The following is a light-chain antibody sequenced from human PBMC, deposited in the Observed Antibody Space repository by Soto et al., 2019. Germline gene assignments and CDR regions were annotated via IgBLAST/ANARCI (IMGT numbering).Light chain of an antibody. CDR2: GAS. J-gene: IGKJ1*01. V-gene: IGKV1-39*01. CDR1: QTISNH. CDR3: RQSYSSPQT. Sequence: QMSLSXSSLYASTYDXXXXXXXVSQTISNHLNWYHHKXGKDPKFLIFGASXLKSGVPARFSGSRSGREFTLAISSLQAADFATYYCRQSYSSPQTFGQGT.